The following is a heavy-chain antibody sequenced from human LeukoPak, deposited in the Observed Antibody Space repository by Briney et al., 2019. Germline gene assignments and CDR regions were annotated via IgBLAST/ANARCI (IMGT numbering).Heavy chain of an antibody. CDR2: MNPNSGNT. CDR3: ARGDLYYDFWSGYYKVGWFDP. J-gene: IGHJ5*02. Sequence: ASVKVSCKASGYTFTSYDINWVRQATGQGLERMGWMNPNSGNTGYAQKFQGRVTITRNTSISTAYMELSSLRSEDTAVYYCARGDLYYDFWSGYYKVGWFDPWGQGTLVTVSS. V-gene: IGHV1-8*03. D-gene: IGHD3-3*01. CDR1: GYTFTSYD.